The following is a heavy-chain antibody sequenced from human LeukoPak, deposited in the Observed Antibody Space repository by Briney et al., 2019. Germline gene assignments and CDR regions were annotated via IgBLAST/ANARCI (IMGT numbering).Heavy chain of an antibody. Sequence: GGSLRLSCAASGFTFNTYTMNWVRQAPGKGLEWVSSISASSSYLYYADSVKGRFTISRDNAKNSLYLQMNSLRAEDTAVYYCARLEETSGYPGLDGFDPWGQGTLVTVSS. CDR2: ISASSSYL. CDR3: ARLEETSGYPGLDGFDP. CDR1: GFTFNTYT. J-gene: IGHJ5*02. V-gene: IGHV3-21*01. D-gene: IGHD3-3*01.